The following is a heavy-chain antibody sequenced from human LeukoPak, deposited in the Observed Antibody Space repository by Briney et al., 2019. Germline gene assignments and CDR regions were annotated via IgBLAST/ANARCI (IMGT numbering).Heavy chain of an antibody. D-gene: IGHD6-13*01. CDR3: ARARPTGYSSSWYGGY. CDR1: GFTFSSYW. V-gene: IGHV3-7*01. J-gene: IGHJ4*02. CDR2: IKQDGSEK. Sequence: GGSLRLSCAASGFTFSSYWMSWVRQAPGKGLEWVANIKQDGSEKYYVDSVKGRFTISRDNAKNSLYLQMNSLRAEDTAVYYCARARPTGYSSSWYGGYWGQGTLVTVPS.